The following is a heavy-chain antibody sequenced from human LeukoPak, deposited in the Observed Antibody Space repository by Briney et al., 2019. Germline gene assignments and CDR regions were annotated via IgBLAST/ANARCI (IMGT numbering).Heavy chain of an antibody. CDR2: IIPIFGTA. D-gene: IGHD3-22*01. V-gene: IGHV1-69*13. J-gene: IGHJ4*02. Sequence: SVTVSCKASGYTFTSYAMNWVRQAPGQGLEWMGGIIPIFGTANYAQKFQGRVTITADESTSTAYMELSSLRSEDTAVYYCAREHDSSGYTYDYWGQGTLVTVSS. CDR3: AREHDSSGYTYDY. CDR1: GYTFTSYA.